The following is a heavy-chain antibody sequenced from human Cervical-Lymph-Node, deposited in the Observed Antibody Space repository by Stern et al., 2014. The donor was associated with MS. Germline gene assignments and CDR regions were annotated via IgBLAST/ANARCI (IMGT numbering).Heavy chain of an antibody. J-gene: IGHJ3*02. V-gene: IGHV1-58*02. CDR2: IVVGSGDT. Sequence: QLVQSGPEVKKPGTSVKVSCKASGFTFTSSAMQWVRQARGQRLELKGWIVVGSGDTSYAQKFQERVSITRDMSTSTAYMELSSLRSEDTAVYYCASSTLVVADDAFDIWGQGTMVTVSS. CDR3: ASSTLVVADDAFDI. CDR1: GFTFTSSA. D-gene: IGHD3-22*01.